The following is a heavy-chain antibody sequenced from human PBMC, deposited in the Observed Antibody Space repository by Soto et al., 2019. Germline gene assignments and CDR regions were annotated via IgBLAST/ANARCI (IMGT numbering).Heavy chain of an antibody. D-gene: IGHD6-13*01. J-gene: IGHJ4*02. V-gene: IGHV3-23*01. CDR1: GFTLSNYA. Sequence: GGSLRLSCAASGFTLSNYAMNWVRQAPGKGLEWVSVISGSGGSTYYADSVKGRFTISRDNSKNTLYLQMNSLRAEDTAVYYCARRGPGTYFDYWGQGTLVTVSS. CDR2: ISGSGGST. CDR3: ARRGPGTYFDY.